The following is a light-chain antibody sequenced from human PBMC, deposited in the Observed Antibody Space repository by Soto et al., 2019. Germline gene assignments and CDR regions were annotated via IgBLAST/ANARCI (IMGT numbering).Light chain of an antibody. V-gene: IGKV1-39*01. CDR3: QQSNSIPRT. J-gene: IGKJ1*01. CDR2: SAS. CDR1: QSIGSS. Sequence: DIQMTQSPSSLSASVGDRVTITCRASQSIGSSLNWYQHKSGKAPKVLIYSASTLQSGVPSRFSGSGSGTDFTLTINSLQPEDFATYYCQQSNSIPRTFGHGPKVDIK.